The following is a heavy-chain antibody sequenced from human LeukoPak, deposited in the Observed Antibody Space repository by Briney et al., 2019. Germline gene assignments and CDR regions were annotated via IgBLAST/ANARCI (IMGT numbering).Heavy chain of an antibody. CDR3: ATDPSSGSYSFDY. D-gene: IGHD1-26*01. CDR1: GYTLTELS. Sequence: ASVKVPCKVSGYTLTELSMHWVRQAPGKGLEWMGGFDPEDGETIYAQKFQGRVTMTEDTSTDTAYMELSSLRSEDTAVYYCATDPSSGSYSFDYWGQGTLVTVSS. V-gene: IGHV1-24*01. CDR2: FDPEDGET. J-gene: IGHJ4*02.